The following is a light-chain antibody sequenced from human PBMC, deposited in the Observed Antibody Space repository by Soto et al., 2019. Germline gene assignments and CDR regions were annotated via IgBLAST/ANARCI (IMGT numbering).Light chain of an antibody. CDR3: QQYNTFWT. V-gene: IGKV1-39*01. CDR2: AAS. CDR1: QNISTY. Sequence: DIQMTQSPSSLSASVGDRVTITCRASQNISTYLNWYQQKPGKAPKFLIYAASSLQSGVPSRFSGRGSGTDFTLTISSLQPDDSATYYCQQYNTFWTFGQGTKVEIK. J-gene: IGKJ1*01.